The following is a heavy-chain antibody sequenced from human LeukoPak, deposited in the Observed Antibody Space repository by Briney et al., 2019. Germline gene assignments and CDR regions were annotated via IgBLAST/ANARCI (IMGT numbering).Heavy chain of an antibody. CDR3: AKDWDSSSWYYFDY. D-gene: IGHD6-13*01. CDR1: GFTFDDYA. V-gene: IGHV3-9*01. J-gene: IGHJ4*02. Sequence: PGGSLRLSCAASGFTFDDYAMHWVRQAPGKGLEWVSGISWNSGSIGYADSVKGRFTISRDNAKNSLYLQMNSLRAEDTALYYCAKDWDSSSWYYFDYWGQGTLVTVSS. CDR2: ISWNSGSI.